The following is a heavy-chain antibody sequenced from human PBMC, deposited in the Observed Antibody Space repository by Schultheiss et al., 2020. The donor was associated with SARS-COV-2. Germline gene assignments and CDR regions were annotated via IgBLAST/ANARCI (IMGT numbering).Heavy chain of an antibody. J-gene: IGHJ4*02. CDR1: GFTFSSYA. Sequence: GGSLRLSCAASGFTFSSYAMSWVRQAPGKGLEWVSSISSSSSYIYYADSVKGRFTISRDSAKNSLYLQMNSLRAEDTAVYYCARDRGAGTDYFDYWGQGTLVTVPS. D-gene: IGHD6-19*01. CDR2: ISSSSSYI. CDR3: ARDRGAGTDYFDY. V-gene: IGHV3-21*01.